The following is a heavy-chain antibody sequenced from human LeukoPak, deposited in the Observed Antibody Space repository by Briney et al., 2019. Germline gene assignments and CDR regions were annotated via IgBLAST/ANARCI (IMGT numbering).Heavy chain of an antibody. CDR2: IHYSGST. CDR1: GGSISSYY. D-gene: IGHD6-19*01. J-gene: IGHJ4*02. Sequence: SETLSLTCTVSGGSISSYYWSWIRQPPGKGLEWIGYIHYSGSTNYNPSLKSRVTISVDTSKNQFSLKLSSVTAADTAVYYCATQQWLFGTLFDYWGQGTLVTVSS. V-gene: IGHV4-59*08. CDR3: ATQQWLFGTLFDY.